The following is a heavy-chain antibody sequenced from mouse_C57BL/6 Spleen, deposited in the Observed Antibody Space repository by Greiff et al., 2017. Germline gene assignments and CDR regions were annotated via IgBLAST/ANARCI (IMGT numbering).Heavy chain of an antibody. J-gene: IGHJ4*01. CDR2: IHPNSGST. V-gene: IGHV1-64*01. D-gene: IGHD1-1*01. CDR1: GYTFTSYW. CDR3: ARGSHYGSSYAMDY. Sequence: VQLQQPGAELVKPGASVKLSCKASGYTFTSYWMHWVKQRPGQGLEWIGMIHPNSGSTNYNEKFKSKATLTVDKSSSTAYMQLSSLTSEDSAVYYCARGSHYGSSYAMDYWGQGTSVTVSS.